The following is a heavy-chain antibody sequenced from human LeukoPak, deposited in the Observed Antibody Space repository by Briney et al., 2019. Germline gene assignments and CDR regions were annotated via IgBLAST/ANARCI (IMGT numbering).Heavy chain of an antibody. Sequence: GGSLRLSCAASGFAFSSYGMHWVRQAPGKGLEWVAVISYDGSNKYYADSVKGRFTISRDNSKNTLYLQMNSLRAEDTALYYCAKDLYYGTHYYYYGMDVWGQGTTVTVSS. CDR1: GFAFSSYG. J-gene: IGHJ6*02. D-gene: IGHD3-10*01. CDR3: AKDLYYGTHYYYYGMDV. V-gene: IGHV3-30*18. CDR2: ISYDGSNK.